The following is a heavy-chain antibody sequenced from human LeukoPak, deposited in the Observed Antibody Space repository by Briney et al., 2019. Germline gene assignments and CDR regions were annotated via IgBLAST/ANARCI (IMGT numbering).Heavy chain of an antibody. V-gene: IGHV3-30-3*01. J-gene: IGHJ4*02. CDR3: AKGSGSSCYGPCDY. Sequence: GGSLRLSCAASGFTFSSYAMHWVRQAPGKGLEWVAVISYDGSNKYYADSVKGRFTISRDNSKNTLYLQMNSLRAEDTAVYYCAKGSGSSCYGPCDYWGQGILVTVSS. D-gene: IGHD2-15*01. CDR1: GFTFSSYA. CDR2: ISYDGSNK.